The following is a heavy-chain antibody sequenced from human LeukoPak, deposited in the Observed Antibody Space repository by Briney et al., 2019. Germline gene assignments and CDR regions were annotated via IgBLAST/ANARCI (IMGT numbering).Heavy chain of an antibody. V-gene: IGHV4-59*06. Sequence: PSETLSLTCTVSGGSISSYYWSWIRQHPGKGLEWIGYIYYSGSTYYNPSLKSRVTISVDTSKNQFSLKLSSVTAADTAVYYCARSLSRNDCFDYWGQGTLVTAS. CDR1: GGSISSYY. CDR3: ARSLSRNDCFDY. J-gene: IGHJ4*02. D-gene: IGHD1-14*01. CDR2: IYYSGST.